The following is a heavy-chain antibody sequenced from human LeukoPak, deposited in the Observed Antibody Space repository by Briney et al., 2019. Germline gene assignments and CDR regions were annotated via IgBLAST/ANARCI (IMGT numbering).Heavy chain of an antibody. Sequence: PGRSLRLSCAASGFTFDDYAMHWVRQAPGKGREGVSGISWNSGSIGYADSVKGRFTISRDNAKNSLYLQMNSLRAEDTALYYCAKDIGYGYSYAFDYWGQGTLVTVSS. J-gene: IGHJ4*02. D-gene: IGHD5-18*01. CDR2: ISWNSGSI. CDR3: AKDIGYGYSYAFDY. V-gene: IGHV3-9*01. CDR1: GFTFDDYA.